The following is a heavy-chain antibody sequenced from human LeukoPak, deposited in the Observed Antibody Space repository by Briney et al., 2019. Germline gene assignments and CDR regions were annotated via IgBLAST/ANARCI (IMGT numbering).Heavy chain of an antibody. CDR1: GYTFTTYN. D-gene: IGHD3-22*01. J-gene: IGHJ4*02. Sequence: GSSVKVSCKASGYTFTTYNMNWVRQSPGQGLRWMEIINPSGTTTSYAQKFQGRLTMTRDTSTSTVYMELSSLRSEDTAVYYCARDSSGYSHFDYWGQGTLVTVSS. V-gene: IGHV1-46*01. CDR2: INPSGTTT. CDR3: ARDSSGYSHFDY.